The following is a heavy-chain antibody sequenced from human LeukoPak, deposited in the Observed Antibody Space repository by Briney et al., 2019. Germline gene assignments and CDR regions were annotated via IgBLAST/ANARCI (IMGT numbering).Heavy chain of an antibody. CDR2: ITGTTATGDPP. CDR1: GFTFSNNA. V-gene: IGHV3-23*01. CDR3: AKAFGTNGYFQLPIDF. Sequence: PRGSLRLSCAASGFTFSNNAMTWVRQAPGKGLECVSAITGTTATGDPPYYADSVRCRFTISRDNSRNTLYLQLNDLRAEDTAIYYCAKAFGTNGYFQLPIDFWGQGTLVTVSS. D-gene: IGHD2-8*01. J-gene: IGHJ4*02.